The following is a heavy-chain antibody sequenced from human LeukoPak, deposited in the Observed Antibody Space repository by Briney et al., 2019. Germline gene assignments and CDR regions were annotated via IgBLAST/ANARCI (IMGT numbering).Heavy chain of an antibody. CDR3: ARRRDFIDY. CDR1: GFTLSDYY. V-gene: IGHV3-11*01. CDR2: SSSSGSTI. Sequence: PGGSLRLSCAASGFTLSDYYMSWIRQAPGKGLEWVSYSSSSGSTIYYADSVKGRFAISRDNAKNSLYLQMNNLRAEDTAVYYCARRRDFIDYWGQGTLVTVSS. D-gene: IGHD3/OR15-3a*01. J-gene: IGHJ4*02.